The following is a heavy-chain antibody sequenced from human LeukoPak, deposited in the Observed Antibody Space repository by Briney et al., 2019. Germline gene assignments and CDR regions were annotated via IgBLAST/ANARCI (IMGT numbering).Heavy chain of an antibody. D-gene: IGHD1-26*01. Sequence: GGSLRLSCAASGFTFRNYGMHWVRQAPGKGLEWVAVISYDGSNKYYADSVKGRFTISRDNSKNTLYLQMNSLRPEDTAVYYCAKASGSYYVRDYFDSWGQGTLVTVSS. CDR3: AKASGSYYVRDYFDS. V-gene: IGHV3-30*18. CDR2: ISYDGSNK. CDR1: GFTFRNYG. J-gene: IGHJ4*02.